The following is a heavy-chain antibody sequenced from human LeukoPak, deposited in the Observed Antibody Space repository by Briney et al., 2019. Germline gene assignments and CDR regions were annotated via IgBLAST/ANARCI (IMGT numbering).Heavy chain of an antibody. CDR1: GYTFTSYG. CDR2: ISAYNGNT. CDR3: ARGGSITIFGVVIYDAFDI. V-gene: IGHV1-18*01. Sequence: GASVKVSCKASGYTFTSYGISWVRQAPGQGLEWMGWISAYNGNTNYAQKLQGRVTMTTDTSTSTAYMELRSLRSDDTAVYYCARGGSITIFGVVIYDAFDIWGQGTMVTVSS. D-gene: IGHD3-3*01. J-gene: IGHJ3*02.